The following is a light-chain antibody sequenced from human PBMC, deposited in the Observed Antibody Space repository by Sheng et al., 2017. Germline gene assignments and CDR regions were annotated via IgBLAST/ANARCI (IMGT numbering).Light chain of an antibody. V-gene: IGKV3-11*01. CDR3: QQRSDWPELT. Sequence: EIVLTQSPATRSLSPGERATLSCRASQSVSNNLAWYQQKPGQDPRLLIYGASNRASGIPARFSGSGSGTDFTLTISSLEREDFAVYYCQQRSDWPELTFGGGTKVEIK. J-gene: IGKJ4*01. CDR1: QSVSNN. CDR2: GAS.